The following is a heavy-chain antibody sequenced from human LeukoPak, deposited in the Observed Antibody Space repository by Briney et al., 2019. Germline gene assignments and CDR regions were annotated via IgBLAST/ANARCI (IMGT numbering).Heavy chain of an antibody. J-gene: IGHJ5*02. Sequence: GGSLRLSCAASGFTVSSNYMSWVRQAPGKRLEWVSVIYSGGSTYYADSVKGRFTISRDNSKNTLYLQMNSLRAEDTAVYYCARARYSYGLSWFDPWGQGTLVTVSS. CDR3: ARARYSYGLSWFDP. D-gene: IGHD5-18*01. CDR2: IYSGGST. V-gene: IGHV3-66*01. CDR1: GFTVSSNY.